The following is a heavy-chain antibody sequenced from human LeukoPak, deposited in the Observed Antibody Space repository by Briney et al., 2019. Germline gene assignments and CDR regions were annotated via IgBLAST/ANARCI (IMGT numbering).Heavy chain of an antibody. V-gene: IGHV3-21*01. Sequence: GGSLRLSCAASGFTFSSYSMNWVRQAPGKGLEWVSSISSSSGYIYYADSVKGRFTISRDNAKNSLYLQMNSLRAEDTAVYYCARVGFSGYDRLRYWGQGTLVTVSS. CDR2: ISSSSGYI. CDR1: GFTFSSYS. CDR3: ARVGFSGYDRLRY. J-gene: IGHJ4*02. D-gene: IGHD5-12*01.